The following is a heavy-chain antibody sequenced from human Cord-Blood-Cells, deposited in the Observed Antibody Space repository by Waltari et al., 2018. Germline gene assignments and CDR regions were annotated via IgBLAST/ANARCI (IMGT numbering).Heavy chain of an antibody. CDR1: GGSVSSGSYY. CDR3: AREFWGAHYYGSGSYYDY. Sequence: QVQLQESGPGLVKPSETLSLTCTVSGGSVSSGSYYWSWIRQPPGKGLEWIGYIYYSGSTNYNPSLKSRVTISVDTSKNQFSLKLSSVTAADTAVYYCAREFWGAHYYGSGSYYDYWGQGTLVTVSS. CDR2: IYYSGST. D-gene: IGHD3-10*01. V-gene: IGHV4-61*01. J-gene: IGHJ4*02.